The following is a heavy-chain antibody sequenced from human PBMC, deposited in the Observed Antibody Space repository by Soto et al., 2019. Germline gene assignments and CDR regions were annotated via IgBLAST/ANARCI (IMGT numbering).Heavy chain of an antibody. J-gene: IGHJ6*02. CDR1: GGSLTDHY. D-gene: IGHD6-19*01. V-gene: IGHV4-59*11. CDR2: VFSRGGT. CDR3: ARMRPTGWHDYYFFGMDL. Sequence: SETLSLTCTVSGGSLTDHYWTWIRQPPGTGLEWIGCVFSRGGTYYAPSLKSRVTISLDTSKNQFSLRLTSMTTADTAVYYCARMRPTGWHDYYFFGMDLWGQGTTVTVSS.